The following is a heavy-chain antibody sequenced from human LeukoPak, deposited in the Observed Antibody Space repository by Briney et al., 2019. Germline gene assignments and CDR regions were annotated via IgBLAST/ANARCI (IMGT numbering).Heavy chain of an antibody. J-gene: IGHJ4*02. CDR1: GGSISGYY. V-gene: IGHV4-59*08. CDR2: IYYSGST. CDR3: ARQGQQLATDYFDY. D-gene: IGHD6-13*01. Sequence: SETLSLTCTVSGGSISGYYWSWIRQPPGKGLEWIGYIYYSGSTNYNPSLKSRVTISVDTSKNQFSLKLSSVTAADTAVYYCARQGQQLATDYFDYWGQGTLVTVSS.